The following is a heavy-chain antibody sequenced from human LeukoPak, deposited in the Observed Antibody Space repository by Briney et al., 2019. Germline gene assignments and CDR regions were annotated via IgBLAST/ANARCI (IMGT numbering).Heavy chain of an antibody. J-gene: IGHJ4*02. Sequence: SETLSLTCTVSGGSISSYYWSWIRQPPGKGLEWIGYIYYSGSTNYNPSLKSRVTISVDTSKNQFSLKLSSVTAAGTAVYYCARASADYYGSGSTPFDYWGQGTLVTVSS. D-gene: IGHD3-10*01. CDR2: IYYSGST. CDR1: GGSISSYY. V-gene: IGHV4-59*01. CDR3: ARASADYYGSGSTPFDY.